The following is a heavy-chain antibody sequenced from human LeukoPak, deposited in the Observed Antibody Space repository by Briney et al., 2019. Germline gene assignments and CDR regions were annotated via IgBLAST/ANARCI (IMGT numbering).Heavy chain of an antibody. J-gene: IGHJ6*02. Sequence: GGSLRPSCAASGFTFSSYAMSWVRQAPGKGLEWVSAISGSGGSTYYADSVKGRFTISRDNSKNTLYLQMNSLRAEDTAVYYCARGVQEVRGVIRFYYYYGMDVWGQGTTVTVSS. V-gene: IGHV3-23*01. D-gene: IGHD3-10*01. CDR3: ARGVQEVRGVIRFYYYYGMDV. CDR1: GFTFSSYA. CDR2: ISGSGGST.